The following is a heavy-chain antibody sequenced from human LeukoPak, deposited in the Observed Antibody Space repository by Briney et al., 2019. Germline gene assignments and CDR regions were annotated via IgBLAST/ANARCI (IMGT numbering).Heavy chain of an antibody. D-gene: IGHD2-2*01. CDR1: GVTLSSNY. V-gene: IGHV3-53*01. CDR2: IYSGGST. CDR3: ARGVGLFDY. J-gene: IGHJ4*02. Sequence: GGSLTLSCAASGVTLSSNYMRWVRQAPGKALEWVSVIYSGGSTYYADSVKARFTITRDNSKNTLFLQMSSLRVEDTAVYYCARGVGLFDYWGQGTLVTVSS.